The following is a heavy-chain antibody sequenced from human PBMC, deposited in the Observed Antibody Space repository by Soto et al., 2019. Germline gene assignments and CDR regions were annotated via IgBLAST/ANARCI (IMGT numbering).Heavy chain of an antibody. D-gene: IGHD3-10*01. Sequence: QVQLQQWGAGLLKPSETLSLSCAVYGGYFNDNYYTWFRQPPGKGLEWIGEISSSGTTKYIPSLKSRASISFDTSKTQVSLKVTSGTAADTAVYYCATSLWFGTQVELWGQGALVTVSS. V-gene: IGHV4-34*01. J-gene: IGHJ5*02. CDR2: ISSSGTT. CDR3: ATSLWFGTQVEL. CDR1: GGYFNDNY.